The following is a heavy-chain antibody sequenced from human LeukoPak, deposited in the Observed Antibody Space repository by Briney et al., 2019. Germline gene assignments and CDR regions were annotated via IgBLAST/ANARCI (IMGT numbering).Heavy chain of an antibody. CDR1: GGSISGYY. Sequence: SETLSLTCTVSGGSISGYYWSWIRQPPGKGLEWIGEINHSGSTNYNPSLKGRVTISVDTSKNQFSLKLSSVTAADTAVYYCARTTTVTKYDYWGQGTLVTVSS. CDR3: ARTTTVTKYDY. D-gene: IGHD4-17*01. V-gene: IGHV4-34*01. CDR2: INHSGST. J-gene: IGHJ4*02.